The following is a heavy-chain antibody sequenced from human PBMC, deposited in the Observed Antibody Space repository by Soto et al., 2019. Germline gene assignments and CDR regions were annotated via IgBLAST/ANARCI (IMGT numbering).Heavy chain of an antibody. CDR1: GFTFSSYA. J-gene: IGHJ4*02. CDR2: TSGSGGRT. CDR3: AKRGPGGIVVVVSATTGDFDY. Sequence: GGSLRLSCAAAGFTFSSYAMNWVRQAPGGGLEWFSSTSGSGGRTYYADSVKGRFNISRDNSQNTLYLQMDSLKVEDTAVYYCAKRGPGGIVVVVSATTGDFDYWGQGTLVTVSS. V-gene: IGHV3-23*01. D-gene: IGHD2-15*01.